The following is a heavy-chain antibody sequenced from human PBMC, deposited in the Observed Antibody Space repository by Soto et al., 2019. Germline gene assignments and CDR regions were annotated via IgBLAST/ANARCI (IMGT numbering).Heavy chain of an antibody. Sequence: SETLSLTCTVSGGSISSYYWSWIRQPPGKGLEWIGYIYYSGSTNYNPSLKSRVTISVDTSKNQFSLKLSSVTAADTAVYYCARHINTAMVYFDYWGQGTLVTVSS. CDR3: ARHINTAMVYFDY. V-gene: IGHV4-59*08. CDR1: GGSISSYY. J-gene: IGHJ4*02. D-gene: IGHD5-18*01. CDR2: IYYSGST.